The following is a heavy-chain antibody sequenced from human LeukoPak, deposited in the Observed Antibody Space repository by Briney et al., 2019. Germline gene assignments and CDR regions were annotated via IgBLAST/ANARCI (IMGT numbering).Heavy chain of an antibody. J-gene: IGHJ4*02. V-gene: IGHV7-4-1*02. CDR2: IHPSTGNP. CDR3: ARAFQSLGGLSLPDY. CDR1: GYTFTSYA. Sequence: ASVKVSCKVSGYTFTSYAMNWVRQAPGQGLEWMGWIHPSTGNPAYAQGFTGRFVFSLDTSVSTTYLQISGLKGEDTAVYFCARAFQSLGGLSLPDYWGQGTLVTVSS. D-gene: IGHD3-16*02.